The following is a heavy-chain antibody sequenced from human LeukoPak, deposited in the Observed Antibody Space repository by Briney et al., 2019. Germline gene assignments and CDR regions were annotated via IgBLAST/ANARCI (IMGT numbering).Heavy chain of an antibody. CDR2: ISYDGRIK. J-gene: IGHJ6*02. V-gene: IGHV3-30*18. CDR3: AKDLGSSWLADFYSYGMDV. D-gene: IGHD6-13*01. Sequence: GRSLRLSCAASGYTFSDYAVHWVRQAPGKGLEWVAVISYDGRIKYYADSVKGRFTISKDNFKNTLYLQMNSLRPEDTALYYCAKDLGSSWLADFYSYGMDVWGQGTTVTVSS. CDR1: GYTFSDYA.